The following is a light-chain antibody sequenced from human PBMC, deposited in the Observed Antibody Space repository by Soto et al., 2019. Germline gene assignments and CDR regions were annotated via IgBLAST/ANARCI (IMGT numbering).Light chain of an antibody. Sequence: QSALTQPRSVSGFPGQSVTIYCTGTNSDVGGYDYVSWYRQHPGKAPKLLIYDLIKRPSGVPDRFSGSKSGNTAYLTISGLQAEDEADYSCAAWDDSLNGLVFGAGTKLTVL. CDR3: AAWDDSLNGLV. CDR1: NSDVGGYDY. CDR2: DLI. V-gene: IGLV2-11*01. J-gene: IGLJ1*01.